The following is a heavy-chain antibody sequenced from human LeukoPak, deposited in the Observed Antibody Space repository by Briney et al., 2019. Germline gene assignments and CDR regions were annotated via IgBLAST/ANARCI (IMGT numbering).Heavy chain of an antibody. CDR2: INHSGST. V-gene: IGHV4-34*01. CDR1: GGSFSGYH. D-gene: IGHD6-13*01. J-gene: IGHJ5*02. CDR3: ARVSSSWYWFDP. Sequence: SETLSLTCAVYGGSFSGYHWSWIRQPPGKGLEWIGEINHSGSTNYNPSLKSRVTISVDTSKNQFSLKLSSVTAADAAVYYCARVSSSWYWFDPWGQGTLVTVSS.